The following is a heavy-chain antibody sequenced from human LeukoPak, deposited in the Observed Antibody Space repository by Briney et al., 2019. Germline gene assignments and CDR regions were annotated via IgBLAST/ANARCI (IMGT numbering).Heavy chain of an antibody. Sequence: SETLSLTCTVSGGSISSYYWSWIRQPPGKGLEWIGYIYYRGSTNYNPSLKSRVTISVDTSKNQFSLKLSSVTAADTAVYYCARHLSGSSGWEDYWGQGTLVTVSS. V-gene: IGHV4-59*08. CDR1: GGSISSYY. CDR3: ARHLSGSSGWEDY. D-gene: IGHD6-19*01. J-gene: IGHJ4*02. CDR2: IYYRGST.